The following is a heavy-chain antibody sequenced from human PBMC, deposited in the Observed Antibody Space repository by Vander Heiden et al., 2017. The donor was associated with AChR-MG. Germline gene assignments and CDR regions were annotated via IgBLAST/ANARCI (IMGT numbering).Heavy chain of an antibody. D-gene: IGHD3-10*01. CDR1: GFSLSTSGVG. Sequence: QITLKESGPTLVKPTQTLTLTCTFSGFSLSTSGVGVGWIRQPPGKALEWLALIYWDDDKRYSPALKSRLTITKDTSKNKVVLTMTNMDPVDTATYYFAHRGYGLGFFDYWGQGTLVTVSS. CDR3: AHRGYGLGFFDY. CDR2: IYWDDDK. J-gene: IGHJ4*02. V-gene: IGHV2-5*02.